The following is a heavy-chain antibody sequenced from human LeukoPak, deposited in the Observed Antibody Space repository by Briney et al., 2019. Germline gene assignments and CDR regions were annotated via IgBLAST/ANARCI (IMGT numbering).Heavy chain of an antibody. CDR2: ISSSSSYI. CDR1: EFIFSSYS. V-gene: IGHV3-21*01. Sequence: GGSLRLSCAASEFIFSSYSMNWVRQAPGKGLEWVSSISSSSSYIYYADSVKGRFTISRDNAKNSLYLQMNSLRAEDTAVYYCARVSGLLYGDYWAGYWGQGTLVTVSS. J-gene: IGHJ4*02. D-gene: IGHD4-17*01. CDR3: ARVSGLLYGDYWAGY.